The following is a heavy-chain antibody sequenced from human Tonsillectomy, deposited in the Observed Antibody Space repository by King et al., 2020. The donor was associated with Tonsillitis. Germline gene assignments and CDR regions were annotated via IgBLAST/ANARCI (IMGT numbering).Heavy chain of an antibody. J-gene: IGHJ4*02. CDR1: GFTFSSYG. D-gene: IGHD4/OR15-4a*01. CDR2: ISYDGRNK. CDR3: VRDRDDYIFDY. Sequence: VQLVESGGGVVQPGRSLRLSCAASGFTFSSYGMHWVRQAPGKGLEWVAVISYDGRNKYYVDSVKGRFTISRDNSKNKLYLQMNSLRAEDTAVYYCVRDRDDYIFDYWGQGTLVTVSS. V-gene: IGHV3-33*05.